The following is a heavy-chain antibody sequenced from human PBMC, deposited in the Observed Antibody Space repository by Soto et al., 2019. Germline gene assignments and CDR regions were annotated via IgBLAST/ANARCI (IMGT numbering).Heavy chain of an antibody. CDR1: GGSITSSFY. CDR2: IYGTGNT. V-gene: IGHV4-39*01. CDR3: RSSSRYSTDV. D-gene: IGHD6-13*01. J-gene: IGHJ6*02. Sequence: QLQLQESGPGLVKPSETLSLSCTVSGGSITSSFYWGWIRQPPGKGLEWIERIYGTGNTYYNPSLEGRVTISADTSKNQFSLNLISVSAADTAVYYCRSSSRYSTDVWGQGATVTVSS.